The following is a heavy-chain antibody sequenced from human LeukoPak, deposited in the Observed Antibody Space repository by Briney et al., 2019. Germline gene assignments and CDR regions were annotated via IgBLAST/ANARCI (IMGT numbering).Heavy chain of an antibody. Sequence: PSETPSLTCTVSGGSIGSNYWTWIRQPPGKGLEYIGYIYYTGGTNYNPSLKSRVTISVDTSKNQFSLKLSSVTAADTAVYFCAKYGNSGWVIDNWGQGTLVTVSS. V-gene: IGHV4-59*08. D-gene: IGHD6-19*01. J-gene: IGHJ4*02. CDR1: GGSIGSNY. CDR2: IYYTGGT. CDR3: AKYGNSGWVIDN.